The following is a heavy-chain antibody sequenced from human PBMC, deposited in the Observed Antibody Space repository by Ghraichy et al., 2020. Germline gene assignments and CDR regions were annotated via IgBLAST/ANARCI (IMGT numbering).Heavy chain of an antibody. CDR1: GFTFSSYW. CDR3: ARDPWGGSWYLGFDY. Sequence: GGSLRLSCVASGFTFSSYWMSWVRQAPGKGLEWVANIKQDGSEKYYVDSVKGRFTISRDNAKNSLYLQMNSLRAEDTAVYYCARDPWGGSWYLGFDYWGQGTLVTVSS. V-gene: IGHV3-7*01. D-gene: IGHD6-13*01. J-gene: IGHJ4*02. CDR2: IKQDGSEK.